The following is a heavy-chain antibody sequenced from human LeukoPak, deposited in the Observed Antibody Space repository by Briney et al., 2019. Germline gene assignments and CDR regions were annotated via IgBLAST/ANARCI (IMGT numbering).Heavy chain of an antibody. V-gene: IGHV1-8*01. J-gene: IGHJ4*02. D-gene: IGHD5-18*01. Sequence: ASVKVSCKASGYTFTSYDINWVRQATGQGLEWMGWMNPNSGNTGYAQKFQGRVTMTRNTSISTAYMELSSLRSEDTAVYYCATRYSYGYSGDYWGQGTLVTVSS. CDR2: MNPNSGNT. CDR1: GYTFTSYD. CDR3: ATRYSYGYSGDY.